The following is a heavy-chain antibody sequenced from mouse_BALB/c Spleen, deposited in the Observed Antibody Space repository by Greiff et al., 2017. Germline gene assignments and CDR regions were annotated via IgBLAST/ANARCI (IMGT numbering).Heavy chain of an antibody. Sequence: EVQLVESGGGLVQPGGSLKLSCAASGFTFSSYTMSWVRQTPEKRLEWVAYISNGGGSTYYPDTVKGRFTISRDNAKNTLYLQMSSLKSEDTAMYYCASHDGYYVEFAYWGQGTLVTVSA. CDR2: ISNGGGST. CDR1: GFTFSSYT. CDR3: ASHDGYYVEFAY. V-gene: IGHV5-12-2*01. J-gene: IGHJ3*01. D-gene: IGHD2-3*01.